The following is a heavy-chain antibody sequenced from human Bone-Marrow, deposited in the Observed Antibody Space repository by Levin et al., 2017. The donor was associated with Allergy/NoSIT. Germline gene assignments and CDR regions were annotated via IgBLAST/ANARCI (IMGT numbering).Heavy chain of an antibody. CDR1: GFTFSSYA. Sequence: SCAASGFTFSSYAMSWVRQAPGKGLEWVSGISGSGGSTYYADSVKGRFTISRDNSKNTLYLQMNSLRAEDTAVYYCAKDRAKAVGYDDPRWGQGTLVTVSS. D-gene: IGHD5-12*01. V-gene: IGHV3-23*01. CDR3: AKDRAKAVGYDDPR. J-gene: IGHJ4*02. CDR2: ISGSGGST.